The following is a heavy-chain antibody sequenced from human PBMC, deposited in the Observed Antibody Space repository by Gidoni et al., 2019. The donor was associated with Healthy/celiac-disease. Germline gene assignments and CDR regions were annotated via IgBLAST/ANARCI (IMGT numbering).Heavy chain of an antibody. CDR1: GFTFSRYA. CDR2: ISGSGGST. V-gene: IGHV3-23*01. D-gene: IGHD3-10*01. Sequence: EVQLLESGGGLVQPGGSLRLSCAASGFTFSRYAMSWVRQAPGKGLEWVSAISGSGGSTYYADSVKGRFTISRDNSKNTLYLQMNSLRAEDTAVYYCAKDLNSGILWFGELSNWGQGTLVTVSS. J-gene: IGHJ4*02. CDR3: AKDLNSGILWFGELSN.